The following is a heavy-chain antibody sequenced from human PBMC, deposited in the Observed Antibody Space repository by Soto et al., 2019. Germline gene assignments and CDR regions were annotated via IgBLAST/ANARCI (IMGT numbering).Heavy chain of an antibody. CDR1: GVSISSYY. CDR2: IYYSGST. V-gene: IGHV4-59*08. Sequence: PSETLSLTCTVSGVSISSYYWSWIRQPPGKGLEWIGYIYYSGSTNYNPSLKSRVTISVDTSKNQFSLKLNSVTAADTAVYFFARPHRGLSTFYTQGANYYHYYMDVSGKGTTVTVSS. CDR3: ARPHRGLSTFYTQGANYYHYYMDV. D-gene: IGHD3-16*01. J-gene: IGHJ6*03.